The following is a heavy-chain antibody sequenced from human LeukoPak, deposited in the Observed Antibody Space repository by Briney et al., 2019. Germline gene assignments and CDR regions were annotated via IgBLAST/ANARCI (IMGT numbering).Heavy chain of an antibody. Sequence: PGGSLRLSCAASGFTFSSYSMNWVRQAPGKGLEWVSSISSSSSYIYYADSVKGRFTISRDNAKNSLYLQMNSLRAEDTAVYYCAKVRSSSSYYYFDYWGQGTLVTVSS. V-gene: IGHV3-21*01. CDR3: AKVRSSSSYYYFDY. CDR1: GFTFSSYS. CDR2: ISSSSSYI. D-gene: IGHD6-6*01. J-gene: IGHJ4*02.